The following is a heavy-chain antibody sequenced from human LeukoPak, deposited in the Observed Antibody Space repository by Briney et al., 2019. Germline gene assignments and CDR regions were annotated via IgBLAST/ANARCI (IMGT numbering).Heavy chain of an antibody. CDR2: ISSSSSYI. J-gene: IGHJ4*02. Sequence: GGSLRLSCAASGFTLSSYSMNWVRQAPGKGLEWVSSISSSSSYIYYADSVKGRFTISRDNSKNTLYLQMNSLRAEDTAVYYCAKYRTLWSGYYDYWGQGTLVTVSS. CDR3: AKYRTLWSGYYDY. V-gene: IGHV3-21*04. CDR1: GFTLSSYS. D-gene: IGHD3-3*01.